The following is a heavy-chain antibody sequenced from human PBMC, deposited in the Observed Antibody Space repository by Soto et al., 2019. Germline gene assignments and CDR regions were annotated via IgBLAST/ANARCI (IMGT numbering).Heavy chain of an antibody. V-gene: IGHV4-30-4*08. CDR2: IHYSGSI. J-gene: IGHJ6*02. CDR1: GGSISYEYFH. D-gene: IGHD1-1*01. Sequence: QVQLQQSGPGLVKPSQTLSLTCTVSGGSISYEYFHWTWIRQSPGKGLEWIGYIHYSGSIIYNPAFKSRVTISVDTSKSPFSLQLSAGTAADTAVYFCAREDDGGDRDYYGLDVWGQGTTVTASS. CDR3: AREDDGGDRDYYGLDV.